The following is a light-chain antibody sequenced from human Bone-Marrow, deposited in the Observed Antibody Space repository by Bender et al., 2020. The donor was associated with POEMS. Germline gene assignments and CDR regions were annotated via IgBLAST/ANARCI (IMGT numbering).Light chain of an antibody. CDR3: CCHAGNSVVT. J-gene: IGLJ2*01. Sequence: QSALTQPASVSGSPGQSITISCTGISGDVANHNLVSWYQQHPGKAPKLLIYEGSERPLGVSRRVSGSKSGNTAFLTISGLQPDDEADYYCCCHAGNSVVTFGGGTKVTVL. V-gene: IGLV2-23*01. CDR1: SGDVANHNL. CDR2: EGS.